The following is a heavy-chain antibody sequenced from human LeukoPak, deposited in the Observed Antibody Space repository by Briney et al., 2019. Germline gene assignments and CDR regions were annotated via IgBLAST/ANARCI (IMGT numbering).Heavy chain of an antibody. CDR2: IYYSGST. CDR3: ARRSLGYKHPYNWFDP. CDR1: GGSISSSSYY. Sequence: SETLSLTCTVSGGSISSSSYYWGWIRQPPGKGLEWIGSIYYSGSTYYNPSLKSRVTISVDTSKNQFSLKLSSVTAADTAVYYCARRSLGYKHPYNWFDPWGQGTLVTVSS. J-gene: IGHJ5*02. D-gene: IGHD5-24*01. V-gene: IGHV4-39*01.